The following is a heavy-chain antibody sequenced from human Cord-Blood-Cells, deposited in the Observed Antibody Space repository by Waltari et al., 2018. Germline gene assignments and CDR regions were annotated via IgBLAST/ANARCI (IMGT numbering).Heavy chain of an antibody. CDR1: GGSFSGYY. CDR2: INHSGST. J-gene: IGHJ3*02. V-gene: IGHV4-34*01. D-gene: IGHD4-17*01. Sequence: QVQLQQWGAGLLKPSETLSLTCAVYGGSFSGYYWSGIRQPPGKGLEWVGEINHSGSTNYNPSLKRRVTISVDTSKNQFSLKLSSVTAADTAVYYCARAMTRVAFDIWGQGTMVTVSS. CDR3: ARAMTRVAFDI.